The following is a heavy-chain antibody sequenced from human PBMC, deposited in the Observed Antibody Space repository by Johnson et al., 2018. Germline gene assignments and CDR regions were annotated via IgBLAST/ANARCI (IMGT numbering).Heavy chain of an antibody. J-gene: IGHJ6*02. D-gene: IGHD6-6*01. Sequence: QVQLQESGPGLVKPSETLSITCTVSGGSISSYYWSWIRQPPGKGLEWIGYIYYSGSANYNPSLKSRVTISVDTSKNQFSLKLSSVTAADTAVYYCARDSSSHYYGMDVWGQGTTVTVSS. CDR2: IYYSGSA. V-gene: IGHV4-59*01. CDR1: GGSISSYY. CDR3: ARDSSSHYYGMDV.